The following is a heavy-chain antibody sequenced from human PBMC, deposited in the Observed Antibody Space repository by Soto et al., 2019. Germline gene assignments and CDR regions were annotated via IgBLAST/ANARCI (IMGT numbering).Heavy chain of an antibody. Sequence: GESLKISCKGSGYSFTSYWIGWVRQMPGKGLEWMGIIYPGDSDTRYSPSFQGQVTISADKSISTAYLQWSSLKASDTAMYYCARRNYGSGSYYNYNWFDPWGQGTLVTVSS. CDR3: ARRNYGSGSYYNYNWFDP. D-gene: IGHD3-10*01. J-gene: IGHJ5*02. V-gene: IGHV5-51*01. CDR1: GYSFTSYW. CDR2: IYPGDSDT.